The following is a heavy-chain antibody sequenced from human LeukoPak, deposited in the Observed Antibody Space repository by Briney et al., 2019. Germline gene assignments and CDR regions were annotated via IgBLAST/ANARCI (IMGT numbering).Heavy chain of an antibody. CDR3: ARMVSDYFDY. D-gene: IGHD5-18*01. Sequence: PGGSLRLSCAASGFTFSNYWMSWVRQAPGKGLEWVSSISSSSSYIYYADSVKGRFTISRDNAKNSLYLQMNSLRAEDTAVYYCARMVSDYFDYWGQGTLVTVSS. V-gene: IGHV3-21*01. CDR1: GFTFSNYW. J-gene: IGHJ4*02. CDR2: ISSSSSYI.